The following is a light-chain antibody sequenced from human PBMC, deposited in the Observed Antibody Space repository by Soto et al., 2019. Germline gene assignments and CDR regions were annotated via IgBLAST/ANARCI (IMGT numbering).Light chain of an antibody. CDR2: NNN. CDR3: AAWDDSLNGVL. V-gene: IGLV1-44*01. CDR1: SSNIGSNP. Sequence: QSVLTQSPSASGTPGQRVTISCSGSSSNIGSNPVHWYQQVPGTAPKLLIHNNNQRPSGVPARFSGSKSGTSASLAISGLQSEDEADYYCAAWDDSLNGVLFGGGTKVTVL. J-gene: IGLJ2*01.